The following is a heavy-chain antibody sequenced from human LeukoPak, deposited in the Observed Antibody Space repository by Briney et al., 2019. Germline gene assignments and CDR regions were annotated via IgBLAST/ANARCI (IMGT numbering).Heavy chain of an antibody. D-gene: IGHD3-10*01. V-gene: IGHV3-64D*06. CDR3: VKGAVLLWFGESVADNWFDP. CDR2: ISSNGGST. CDR1: GFTFSSYA. J-gene: IGHJ5*02. Sequence: PGGSLRLSCAASGFTFSSYAMSWVRQAPGKGLEWVSAISSNGGSTYYADSVKGRFTISRDNSKNTLYLQMSSLRAEDTAVYYCVKGAVLLWFGESVADNWFDPWGQGTLVTVSS.